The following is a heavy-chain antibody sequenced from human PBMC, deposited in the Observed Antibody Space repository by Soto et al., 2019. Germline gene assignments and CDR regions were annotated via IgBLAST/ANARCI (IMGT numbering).Heavy chain of an antibody. Sequence: GGSLRLSCAASGFTFSNSTMNWVRQAPGKGLEWVACITSSGSFIYYADSMKGRFTISRDDAKRSLYLQMNSLRAEDTAVYYCARVPAASDRTAFYYVSKFFYFDYWGRGTQVTVSS. CDR2: ITSSGSFI. V-gene: IGHV3-21*01. CDR3: ARVPAASDRTAFYYVSKFFYFDY. D-gene: IGHD3-22*01. J-gene: IGHJ4*02. CDR1: GFTFSNST.